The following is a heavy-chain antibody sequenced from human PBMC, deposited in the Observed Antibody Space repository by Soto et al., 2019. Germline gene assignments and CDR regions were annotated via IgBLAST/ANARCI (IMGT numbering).Heavy chain of an antibody. V-gene: IGHV3-53*01. CDR1: GLTVSSNY. D-gene: IGHD3-22*01. CDR3: TREHEQERSGSYYGVFVD. CDR2: MYSGGST. J-gene: IGHJ4*02. Sequence: GGSLSLSCAASGLTVSSNYMSWVRQAPGKGLEWVSVMYSGGSTYYADSVKGRFTISRDNSKNTLYLQLNSLSAEDTAVYYCTREHEQERSGSYYGVFVDLGQGILV.